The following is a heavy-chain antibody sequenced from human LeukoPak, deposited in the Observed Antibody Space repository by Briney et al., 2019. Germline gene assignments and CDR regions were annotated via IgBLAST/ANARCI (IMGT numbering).Heavy chain of an antibody. V-gene: IGHV4-4*02. CDR1: GDSISSGTW. J-gene: IGHJ4*02. CDR2: VFHSGST. D-gene: IGHD3/OR15-3a*01. CDR3: ARCGLVSRHLDH. Sequence: PSETLSLTCAVSGDSISSGTWWTLVRLPPGKGLEWIGEVFHSGSTNLNPSLKSRLTLSVDASKHEFSLKVHPVTAADTAVYYCARCGLVSRHLDHWGQGTLVTVSS.